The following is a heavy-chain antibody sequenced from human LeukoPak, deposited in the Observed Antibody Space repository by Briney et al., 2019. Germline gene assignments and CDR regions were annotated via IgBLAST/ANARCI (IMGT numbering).Heavy chain of an antibody. D-gene: IGHD6-13*01. CDR2: INPNSGGT. Sequence: ASVKVSCKASGYTFTGYYMHWVRQAPGQGLEWMGWINPNSGGTNYAQKFQGRVTMTRDTSISTAYMELSRLRSDDTAVYYCARESSSWLGGFDPWGQGTLVTVSS. V-gene: IGHV1-2*02. J-gene: IGHJ5*02. CDR1: GYTFTGYY. CDR3: ARESSSWLGGFDP.